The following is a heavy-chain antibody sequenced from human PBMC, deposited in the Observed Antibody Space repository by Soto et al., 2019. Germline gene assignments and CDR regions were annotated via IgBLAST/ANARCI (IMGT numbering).Heavy chain of an antibody. CDR3: ARAGSYGDYYYYYMDV. CDR1: GFTFSSYG. D-gene: IGHD4-17*01. V-gene: IGHV3-33*01. CDR2: IWYDGSNK. J-gene: IGHJ6*03. Sequence: QVQLVESGGGVVQPGRSLRLSCAASGFTFSSYGMHWVRQAPGKGREWVAVIWYDGSNKYYADSVKGRFTISRDNYQNTLYLQMNSRRAEDKAVYYCARAGSYGDYYYYYMDVWGKGTTVTVSS.